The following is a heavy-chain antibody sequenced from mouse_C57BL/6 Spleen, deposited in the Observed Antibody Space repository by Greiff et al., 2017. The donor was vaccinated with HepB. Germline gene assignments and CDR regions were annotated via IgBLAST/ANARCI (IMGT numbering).Heavy chain of an antibody. Sequence: QVQLQQSGAELVRPGTSVKMSCKASGYTFTNYWIGWAKQRPGHGLEWIGDIYPGGGYTNYNEKFKGKATLTADKSSSTAYMQCSSLTSEDSAIYYCARSGYYGSSTFDYWGQGTTLTVSS. CDR1: GYTFTNYW. V-gene: IGHV1-63*01. J-gene: IGHJ2*01. CDR2: IYPGGGYT. CDR3: ARSGYYGSSTFDY. D-gene: IGHD1-1*01.